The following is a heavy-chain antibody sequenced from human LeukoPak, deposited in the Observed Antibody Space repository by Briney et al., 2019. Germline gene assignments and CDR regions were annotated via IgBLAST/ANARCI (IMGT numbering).Heavy chain of an antibody. CDR3: ARGLYAGAFDI. V-gene: IGHV4-59*12. Sequence: SETLSLTCTVSGGSISSYYWSWIRQPPGKGLEWIGYIYYSGSTYYNPSLRSRVTISVDTSKKQFSLKMSSVTAADTAVYFCARGLYAGAFDIWGRGTMVTVSS. J-gene: IGHJ3*02. D-gene: IGHD2-2*01. CDR2: IYYSGST. CDR1: GGSISSYY.